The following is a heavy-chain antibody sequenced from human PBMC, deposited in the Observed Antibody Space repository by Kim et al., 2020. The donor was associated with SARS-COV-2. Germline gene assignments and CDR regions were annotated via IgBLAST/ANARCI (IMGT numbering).Heavy chain of an antibody. Sequence: GGSLRLSCAASGFTFSSYGMHWVRQAPGKGLEWVAVISYDGSNKYYADSVKGRFTISRDNSKNTLYLQMNSLRAEDTAVYYCAKGLLWFGELFTDAFDI. D-gene: IGHD3-10*01. CDR3: AKGLLWFGELFTDAFDI. CDR1: GFTFSSYG. CDR2: ISYDGSNK. J-gene: IGHJ3*02. V-gene: IGHV3-30*18.